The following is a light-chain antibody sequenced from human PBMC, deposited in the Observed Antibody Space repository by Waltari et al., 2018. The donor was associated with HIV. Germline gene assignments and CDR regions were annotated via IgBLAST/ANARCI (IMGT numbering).Light chain of an antibody. V-gene: IGKV1-5*03. Sequence: DIQLTQSPSTLSASVGDRVTITCRASQSIGRWLAWYQQKPGKAPKLLIYKASSLEGGVPSRFSGSGSGTEFTLTISSLQPDDFATYYCQQPGFTFGPGTKVDIK. CDR2: KAS. CDR1: QSIGRW. J-gene: IGKJ3*01. CDR3: QQPGFT.